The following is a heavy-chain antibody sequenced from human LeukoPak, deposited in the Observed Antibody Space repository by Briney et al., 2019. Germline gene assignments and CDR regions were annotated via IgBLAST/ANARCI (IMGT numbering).Heavy chain of an antibody. D-gene: IGHD3/OR15-3a*01. CDR1: GFSITDYF. CDR2: INPSDGFT. J-gene: IGHJ4*02. CDR3: ARAVDQDFDY. Sequence: ASVKVSCKTSGFSITDYFMHWVRQAPGQGLEWTGMINPSDGFTRQAQKFEGRVTITSDTSTSTVYMEMSSLTSEDTAVYYCARAVDQDFDYWGQGTLVIVSS. V-gene: IGHV1-46*01.